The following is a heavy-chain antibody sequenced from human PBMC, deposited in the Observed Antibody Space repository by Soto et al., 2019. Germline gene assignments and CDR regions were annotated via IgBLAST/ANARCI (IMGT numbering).Heavy chain of an antibody. J-gene: IGHJ4*02. V-gene: IGHV4-39*01. CDR2: IYYSGST. Sequence: QLQLQESGPGLVKPSETLSLTCTVSGGSISSSNYYWGWIRQPPGKGLEWIGRIYYSGSTYYNPSLKSRVTIAVDTSKSQFSQKPSSVTAAGTAVYYCARTKLAPLSLEHDSFDYWGQGTMVTVSS. CDR3: ARTKLAPLSLEHDSFDY. D-gene: IGHD1-1*01. CDR1: GGSISSSNYY.